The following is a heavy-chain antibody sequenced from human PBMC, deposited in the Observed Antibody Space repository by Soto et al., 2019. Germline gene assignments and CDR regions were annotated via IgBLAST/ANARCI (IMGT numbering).Heavy chain of an antibody. J-gene: IGHJ5*02. Sequence: GASVKVSCKASGYTFTRYTMNWVRQAPGQRLEWMGWINPDNGNTKSSQKFQCTGIITRDTSASTAYMGLRSLRSEDTAVYYCARGTATGQRDHWGQGTRGTVSS. CDR1: GYTFTRYT. CDR3: ARGTATGQRDH. V-gene: IGHV1-3*01. D-gene: IGHD2-8*02. CDR2: INPDNGNT.